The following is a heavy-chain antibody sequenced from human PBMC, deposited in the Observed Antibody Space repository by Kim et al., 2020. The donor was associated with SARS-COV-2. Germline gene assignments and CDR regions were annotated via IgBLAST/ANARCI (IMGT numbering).Heavy chain of an antibody. CDR2: INSGGITT. V-gene: IGHV3-74*03. CDR3: ARDRACRDTDFTGSYYYG. J-gene: IGHJ6*01. Sequence: GGSLRLSCAASGFTFSSYCMYWVRQGPGKGLEWVSRINSGGITTTYADSVKGRFTISRDNAKNTLHLQMSSLRAEDTAVYYCARDRACRDTDFTGSYYYG. D-gene: IGHD2-21*02. CDR1: GFTFSSYC.